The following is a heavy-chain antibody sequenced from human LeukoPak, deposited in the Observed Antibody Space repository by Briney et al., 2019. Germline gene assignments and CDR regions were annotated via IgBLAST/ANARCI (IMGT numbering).Heavy chain of an antibody. V-gene: IGHV3-7*01. D-gene: IGHD3-10*01. CDR3: ARIRILLWFGELPDI. J-gene: IGHJ3*02. Sequence: GGSLRLSCAASGFTFSSYWMSWVRQAPGKGLEWVANIKQDGSEKYYVDSVKGRFTISRDNAKNSLYLQMNSLRAEDTAVYCCARIRILLWFGELPDIWGQGTMVTVSS. CDR2: IKQDGSEK. CDR1: GFTFSSYW.